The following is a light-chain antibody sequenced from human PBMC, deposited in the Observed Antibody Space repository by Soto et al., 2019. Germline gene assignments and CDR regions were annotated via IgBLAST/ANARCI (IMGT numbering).Light chain of an antibody. J-gene: IGKJ1*01. Sequence: DILMTQSPATLSVSPGERATLSCRASQSVSGNLAWYQQKPGQAPRLLIYGASTRATGIPARFSGSGSGTELTLTISSLQSEDFAVYYCQQYNNWPPWTFGQGTKVEIK. CDR3: QQYNNWPPWT. V-gene: IGKV3-15*01. CDR2: GAS. CDR1: QSVSGN.